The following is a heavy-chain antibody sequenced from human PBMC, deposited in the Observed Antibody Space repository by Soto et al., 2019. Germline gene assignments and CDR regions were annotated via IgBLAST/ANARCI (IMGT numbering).Heavy chain of an antibody. V-gene: IGHV3-30-3*01. CDR3: ARDRDDFWWFDP. CDR1: GFTFSSYA. D-gene: IGHD3-3*01. CDR2: ISYDGSNK. J-gene: IGHJ5*02. Sequence: QVQLVESGGGVVQPGRSLRLSCAASGFTFSSYAMHWVRQAPGKGLEWVAVISYDGSNKYYADSVKGRFTISRDNSKNTLYLQMNSLRAEDTAVYYCARDRDDFWWFDPWGQGTLVTVSS.